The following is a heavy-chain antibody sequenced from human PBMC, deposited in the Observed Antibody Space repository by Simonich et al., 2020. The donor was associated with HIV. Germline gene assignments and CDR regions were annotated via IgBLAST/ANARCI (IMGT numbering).Heavy chain of an antibody. J-gene: IGHJ4*02. CDR2: INHSGST. V-gene: IGHV4-34*01. CDR1: GGSFSGYY. Sequence: QVHLQQWGAGLLKPSETLSLTCAVYGGSFSGYYWNWIRQPPGKGLEWIGEINHSGSTDYNSSLKSRVTISVDTSKNQFSLKLSSVTAADTAVYYCARHWGYDFWSGYYFDYWGQGTLVTVSS. D-gene: IGHD3-3*01. CDR3: ARHWGYDFWSGYYFDY.